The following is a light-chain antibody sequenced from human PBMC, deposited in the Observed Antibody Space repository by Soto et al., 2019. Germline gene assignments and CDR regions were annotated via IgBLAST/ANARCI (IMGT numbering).Light chain of an antibody. J-gene: IGKJ1*01. CDR3: QQYNSYPWT. Sequence: IEMTQSPSSLSASVGDRITITCRASQSMSLFLNWYQQKPGKAPKLLIYSASTLQSGVPSRFSGSGSGTEFTLTISSLQPDDFATYYCQQYNSYPWTFGQGTKVDIK. V-gene: IGKV1-39*01. CDR1: QSMSLF. CDR2: SAS.